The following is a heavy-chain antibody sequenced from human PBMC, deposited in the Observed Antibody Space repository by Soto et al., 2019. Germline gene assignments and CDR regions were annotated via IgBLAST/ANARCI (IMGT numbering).Heavy chain of an antibody. V-gene: IGHV4-31*03. Sequence: SETLSLTCTVSGGSISSGGYYWSWIRQHPGKGLEWIGYIYYSGSTYYNPSLKSRVTISVDTPKNQFSLKLSSVTAADTAVYYCARGYSGSYYAGRYFDYWGQGTLVTVSS. CDR3: ARGYSGSYYAGRYFDY. D-gene: IGHD1-26*01. CDR1: GGSISSGGYY. J-gene: IGHJ4*02. CDR2: IYYSGST.